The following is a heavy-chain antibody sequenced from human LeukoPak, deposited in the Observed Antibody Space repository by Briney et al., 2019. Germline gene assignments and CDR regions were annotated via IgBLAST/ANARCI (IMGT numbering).Heavy chain of an antibody. J-gene: IGHJ6*03. Sequence: GASVKVSCKASGGTFSSYAISWVRQAPGQGLEWMGGIIPIFGTANYAQKFQGRVTITADESTSTAYMELSSLRSEDTAVYYCARDKSSSRGRFYYYMDVWGKGTTVTISS. CDR2: IIPIFGTA. V-gene: IGHV1-69*13. CDR1: GGTFSSYA. D-gene: IGHD6-13*01. CDR3: ARDKSSSRGRFYYYMDV.